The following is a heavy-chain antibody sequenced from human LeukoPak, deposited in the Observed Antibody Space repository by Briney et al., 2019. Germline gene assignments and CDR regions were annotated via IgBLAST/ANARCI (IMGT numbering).Heavy chain of an antibody. Sequence: GGALRLSCAASGFTFSSYAMHWVRQAPGKGLEWVAVISYDGSNKYYADSVKGRFTISRDNSKNTRYLQMNSLRAEDTAVYYCARADYYDSSGYPLHWGQGTLVTVSS. CDR2: ISYDGSNK. CDR3: ARADYYDSSGYPLH. V-gene: IGHV3-30-3*01. J-gene: IGHJ4*02. D-gene: IGHD3-22*01. CDR1: GFTFSSYA.